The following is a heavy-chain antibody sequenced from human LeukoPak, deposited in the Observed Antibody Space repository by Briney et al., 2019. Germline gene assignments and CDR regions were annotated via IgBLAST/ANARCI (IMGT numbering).Heavy chain of an antibody. CDR2: IIPILGIA. CDR1: GGTFSSYA. J-gene: IGHJ5*02. Sequence: SVKVSCNASGGTFSSYAISWVRQAPGQGLEWMGRIIPILGIANYAQKFQGRVTITADKSTSTAYMELSSLRSEDTAVYYCARNPESLGYCSGGSCYPEDNWFDPWGQGTLVTVSS. D-gene: IGHD2-15*01. V-gene: IGHV1-69*04. CDR3: ARNPESLGYCSGGSCYPEDNWFDP.